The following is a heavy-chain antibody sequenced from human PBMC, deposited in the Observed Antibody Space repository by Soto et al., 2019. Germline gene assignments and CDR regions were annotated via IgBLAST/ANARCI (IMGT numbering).Heavy chain of an antibody. D-gene: IGHD3-16*01. J-gene: IGHJ4*02. Sequence: ASVKVSCKASGYTFTGYYIHWVRQAPGQGLEWMGWTNPSNGGTNYAQKFQGRVTTTRDTSLSIGYMELTTLRSDDTAVFYCAREVGGGRQYYFDSWGLGTLVTVSS. CDR1: GYTFTGYY. CDR3: AREVGGGRQYYFDS. CDR2: TNPSNGGT. V-gene: IGHV1-2*02.